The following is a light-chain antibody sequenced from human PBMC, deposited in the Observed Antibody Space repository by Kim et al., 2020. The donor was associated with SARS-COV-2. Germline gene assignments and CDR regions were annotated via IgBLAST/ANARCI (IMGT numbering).Light chain of an antibody. CDR1: QSVSNSY. CDR2: DAS. Sequence: WPAGEKVTLSCRASQSVSNSYLAWHQQKPGQAPRLLIYDASSRATGIPDRFSGSGSGTDFTLTISRLEPEDFAVYYCQQYGDSPYTFGQGTKLEI. J-gene: IGKJ2*01. CDR3: QQYGDSPYT. V-gene: IGKV3-20*01.